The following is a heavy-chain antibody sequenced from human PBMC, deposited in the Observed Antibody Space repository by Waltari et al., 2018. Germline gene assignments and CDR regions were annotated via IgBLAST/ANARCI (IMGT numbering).Heavy chain of an antibody. J-gene: IGHJ2*01. CDR1: GFTFSSYS. V-gene: IGHV3-48*04. D-gene: IGHD1-26*01. Sequence: EVQLVESGGGLVQPGGSLRLSCAASGFTFSSYSMNWVRQAPGKGLEWVSYISSSSSTIYYADSVKGRFTISRDNAKNSLYLQMNILRAEDTAVYYCARALYVGATNFDLWGRGTLVTVSS. CDR3: ARALYVGATNFDL. CDR2: ISSSSSTI.